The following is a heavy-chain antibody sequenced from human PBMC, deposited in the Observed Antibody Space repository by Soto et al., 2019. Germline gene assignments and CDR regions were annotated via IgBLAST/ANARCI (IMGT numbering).Heavy chain of an antibody. CDR2: IWYDGSNT. V-gene: IGHV3-33*01. CDR3: AIPLAGTCHPFDY. Sequence: GKGLEWVSVIWYDGSNTYQGESVKGRFTMSRDISKTTLYLQMDSLRPEDTAVYYCAIPLAGTCHPFDYCGPGTLVTVSS. J-gene: IGHJ4*01. D-gene: IGHD6-19*01.